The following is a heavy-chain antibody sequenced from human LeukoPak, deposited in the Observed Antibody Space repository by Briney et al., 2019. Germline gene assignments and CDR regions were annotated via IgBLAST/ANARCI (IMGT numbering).Heavy chain of an antibody. Sequence: SETLSLTCTDSGGSISSYYWSWIRQPPGKGLEWIGYIYYSGSTNYNPSLKSRVTISVDTSKNQFSLKLSSVTAADTAVYYCARLTAGYSSSWYQTLDYWGQGTLVTVSS. J-gene: IGHJ4*02. V-gene: IGHV4-59*08. D-gene: IGHD6-13*01. CDR3: ARLTAGYSSSWYQTLDY. CDR1: GGSISSYY. CDR2: IYYSGST.